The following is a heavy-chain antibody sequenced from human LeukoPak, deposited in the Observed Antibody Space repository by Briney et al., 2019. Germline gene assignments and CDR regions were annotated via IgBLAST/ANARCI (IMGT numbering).Heavy chain of an antibody. J-gene: IGHJ4*02. CDR3: AREGGAGSSRAFDY. CDR1: GFTFSSYS. V-gene: IGHV3-21*01. CDR2: ISSSSSYI. D-gene: IGHD6-13*01. Sequence: PGGSLRLSCAASGFTFSSYSMNWVRQAPGKGLEWVSSISSSSSYIYYADSVKGRFTISRDNAKNSLYLQMNSLRAEDAAVYYCAREGGAGSSRAFDYWGQGTLVTVSS.